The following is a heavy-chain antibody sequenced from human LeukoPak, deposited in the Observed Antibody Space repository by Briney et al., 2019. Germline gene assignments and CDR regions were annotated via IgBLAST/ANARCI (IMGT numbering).Heavy chain of an antibody. J-gene: IGHJ4*02. Sequence: GGSLRLSCAASGFTFSTYWMTWVRQAPGKGLEWVANIKQDGSEKYFVDSVKGRFTISRDNAKNSLYLQMNSLRAEDTAVYYCARGGLRHDYWGQGTLVTVSS. CDR3: ARGGLRHDY. CDR2: IKQDGSEK. V-gene: IGHV3-7*01. CDR1: GFTFSTYW. D-gene: IGHD5-12*01.